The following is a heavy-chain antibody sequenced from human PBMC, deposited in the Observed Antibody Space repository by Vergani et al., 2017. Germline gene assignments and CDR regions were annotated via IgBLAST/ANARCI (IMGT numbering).Heavy chain of an antibody. CDR2: IHYSGST. V-gene: IGHV4-30-4*01. CDR3: ARALQDSSGYYYVPYYFDY. D-gene: IGHD3-22*01. J-gene: IGHJ4*02. Sequence: QVQLQESGPGLVKPSQTLSLTCTVSGGSISSGDYYWSWIRQPPGKGLEWIGYIHYSGSTYYNPSLKSRVTISVDTSKNQFSLKLSSVTAADTAVYYCARALQDSSGYYYVPYYFDYGGRGTLVTVSS. CDR1: GGSISSGDYY.